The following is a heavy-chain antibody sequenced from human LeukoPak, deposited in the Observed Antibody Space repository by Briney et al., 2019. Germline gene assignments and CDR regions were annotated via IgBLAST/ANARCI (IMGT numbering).Heavy chain of an antibody. V-gene: IGHV4-4*02. Sequence: SETLSLTCAVSGGSLSSSNWWSWVRQPPGKGLEWTGEIYHSGSTNYNPSLKSRVTISVDKSKNQFSLKLSSVTAADTAVYYCARVKTTGTSTYFDYWGQGTLVTVSS. CDR1: GGSLSSSNW. CDR2: IYHSGST. D-gene: IGHD1-1*01. CDR3: ARVKTTGTSTYFDY. J-gene: IGHJ4*02.